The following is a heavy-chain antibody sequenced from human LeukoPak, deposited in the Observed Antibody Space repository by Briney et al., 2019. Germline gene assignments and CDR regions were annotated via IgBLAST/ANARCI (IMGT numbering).Heavy chain of an antibody. V-gene: IGHV4-34*01. CDR2: INHSGST. Sequence: SETLSLTCAVYGGSLSGYYWSWIRQPPGKGLEWIGEINHSGSTNYNPSLKSRVTISVDTSKNQFSLKLSSVTAADTAVYYCARTTYMIVVAIAAFDIWGQGTMVTVSS. J-gene: IGHJ3*02. CDR1: GGSLSGYY. CDR3: ARTTYMIVVAIAAFDI. D-gene: IGHD3-22*01.